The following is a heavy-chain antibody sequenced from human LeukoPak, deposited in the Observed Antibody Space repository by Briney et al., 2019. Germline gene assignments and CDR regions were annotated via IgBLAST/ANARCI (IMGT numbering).Heavy chain of an antibody. D-gene: IGHD1-26*01. CDR2: INPNSGGT. CDR1: GYTFTGYY. V-gene: IGHV1-2*02. CDR3: AREKWELLGREDYYYGMDV. J-gene: IGHJ6*02. Sequence: ASVKVSCKASGYTFTGYYMHWVRQAPGQGLEWMGWINPNSGGTNYAQKFQGRVTVTRDTSISTAYMELSRLRSDDTAVYYCAREKWELLGREDYYYGMDVWGQGTTVTVSS.